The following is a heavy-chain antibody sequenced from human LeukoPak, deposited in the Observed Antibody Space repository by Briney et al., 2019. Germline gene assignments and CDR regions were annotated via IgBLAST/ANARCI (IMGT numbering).Heavy chain of an antibody. CDR3: ATGIATHLRGSDS. D-gene: IGHD1-1*01. J-gene: IGHJ4*02. CDR1: GTSFSNYW. V-gene: IGHV3-7*01. Sequence: GGSLRLSCAASGTSFSNYWMHWVRQAPGKGLEWVANIKEDGSQRNYVDSVKGRFTISRDNAKNSLHLQMNNLRAEDTAVYYCATGIATHLRGSDSWGQGTLVTVSS. CDR2: IKEDGSQR.